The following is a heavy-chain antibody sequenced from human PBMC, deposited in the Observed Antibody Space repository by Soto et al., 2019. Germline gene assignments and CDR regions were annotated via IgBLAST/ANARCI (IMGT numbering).Heavy chain of an antibody. V-gene: IGHV3-72*01. Sequence: GGSLRLSCAASGSTFSDHSMDWVRQAPGKGLEWVGRVRNKDKSYTTDYAASVKGRFTVSRDDSRSSLYLQLDSLRTEDTAVYYCAFPGMAPYYFDYWGQGTLVTVSS. D-gene: IGHD6-13*01. J-gene: IGHJ4*02. CDR2: VRNKDKSYTT. CDR3: AFPGMAPYYFDY. CDR1: GSTFSDHS.